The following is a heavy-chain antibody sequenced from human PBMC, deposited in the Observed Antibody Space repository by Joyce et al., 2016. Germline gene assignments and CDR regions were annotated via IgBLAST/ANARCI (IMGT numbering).Heavy chain of an antibody. J-gene: IGHJ2*01. Sequence: EVQLVESGGGLVKPGESLRLSCAGYGFTFSSYTMNWVRQAAGKGLEWVSFISTSGSYIYYADSVKGRFTVSRDNARKSLYLQIDSLRPEDTAVYYCARDAIAARSMNWYFDLWGRGTLVTVSS. CDR3: ARDAIAARSMNWYFDL. D-gene: IGHD6-6*01. V-gene: IGHV3-21*02. CDR2: ISTSGSYI. CDR1: GFTFSSYT.